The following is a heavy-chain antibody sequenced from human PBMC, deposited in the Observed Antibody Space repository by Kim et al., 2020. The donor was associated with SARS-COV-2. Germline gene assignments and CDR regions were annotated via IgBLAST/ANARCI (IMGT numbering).Heavy chain of an antibody. D-gene: IGHD6-13*01. V-gene: IGHV1-8*01. CDR2: T. J-gene: IGHJ4*02. Sequence: TRYAQQFQGRVTKTRNTSISTAYMELSSLRAEDTAVYYCASETTAGTDYWGQGTLVTVSS. CDR3: ASETTAGTDY.